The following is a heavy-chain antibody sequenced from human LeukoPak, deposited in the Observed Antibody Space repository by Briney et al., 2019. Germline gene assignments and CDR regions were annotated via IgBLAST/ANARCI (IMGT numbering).Heavy chain of an antibody. CDR2: IYYSGTT. CDR3: ARVLSPMASQYYFEY. V-gene: IGHV4-59*01. CDR1: LASINTYY. D-gene: IGHD3-10*01. Sequence: SETLSLTCTVCLASINTYYWRCMRQPPGKGLEWIGYIYYSGTTSYNPSLKTRVTISIDTSKNQFSLKLGSVTAAYTAVYYYARVLSPMASQYYFEYWGQGTLVTVSS. J-gene: IGHJ4*02.